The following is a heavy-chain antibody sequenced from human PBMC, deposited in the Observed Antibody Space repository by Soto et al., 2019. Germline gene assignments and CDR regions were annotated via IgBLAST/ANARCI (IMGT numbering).Heavy chain of an antibody. Sequence: SSVKVSGNAAGGTCSSYTISWVRQAPGQGLEWMGRIIPILGIANYAQKFQGRVTITADKSTSTAYMELSSLRSEDTAVYYCARVLGGYYYDSSGYYYEPEYFQHWGQGTLVTVSS. CDR2: IIPILGIA. CDR1: GGTCSSYT. D-gene: IGHD3-22*01. V-gene: IGHV1-69*02. CDR3: ARVLGGYYYDSSGYYYEPEYFQH. J-gene: IGHJ1*01.